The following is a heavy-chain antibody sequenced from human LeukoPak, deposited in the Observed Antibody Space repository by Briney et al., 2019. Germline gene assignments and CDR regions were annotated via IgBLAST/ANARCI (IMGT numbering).Heavy chain of an antibody. CDR2: INHSGST. D-gene: IGHD3-3*01. V-gene: IGHV4-34*01. CDR1: GFTFGDYA. Sequence: LRLSCTASGFTFGDYAMSWIRQPPGKGLEWIGEINHSGSTNYNPSLKSRVTISVDTSKNQFSLKLSSVTAADTAVYYCARLGRITIFGVVKGFDYWGQGTLVTVSS. J-gene: IGHJ4*02. CDR3: ARLGRITIFGVVKGFDY.